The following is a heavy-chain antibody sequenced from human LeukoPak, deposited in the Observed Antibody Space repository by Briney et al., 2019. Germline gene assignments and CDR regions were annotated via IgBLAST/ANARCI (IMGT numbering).Heavy chain of an antibody. CDR1: GFTFSSYW. J-gene: IGHJ4*02. Sequence: TGGSLRLSCAASGFTFSSYWMSWVRQAPGKGLEWVANIKQDGSEKYYVDSVKGRFTISRDNAKNSLYLQMNSLRAEDTAVYYCARGVWFGELLVLSFDYWGQGTLVTVSS. CDR3: ARGVWFGELLVLSFDY. D-gene: IGHD3-10*01. V-gene: IGHV3-7*01. CDR2: IKQDGSEK.